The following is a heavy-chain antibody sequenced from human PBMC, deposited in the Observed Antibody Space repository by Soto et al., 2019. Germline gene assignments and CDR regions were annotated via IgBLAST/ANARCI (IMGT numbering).Heavy chain of an antibody. CDR1: GGSVSTGSYY. CDR3: AKSQLSAFDY. Sequence: ETLSLTCTVSGGSVSTGSYYWSWIRQPPGKGLEWIGNIFYTGSTSYNPSLKSRVTISLDTSKNHFSLKLSSVTAADTAVYYCAKSQLSAFDYWGQGTLVTVSS. J-gene: IGHJ4*02. D-gene: IGHD2-2*01. V-gene: IGHV4-61*03. CDR2: IFYTGST.